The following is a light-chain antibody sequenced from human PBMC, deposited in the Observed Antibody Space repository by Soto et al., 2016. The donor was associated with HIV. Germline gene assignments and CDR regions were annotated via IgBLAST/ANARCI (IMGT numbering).Light chain of an antibody. V-gene: IGKV1-8*01. CDR1: QGISSY. J-gene: IGKJ4*01. Sequence: AIRMTQSPSSFSASTGDRVTITCRASQGISSYLAWYQQKPGKAPKLLIYAASTLRSGVPSRFSGSGSGTEFTLTISSLQPEDFATYYCQQANSYPPVFGGGTKVEIK. CDR3: QQANSYPPV. CDR2: AAS.